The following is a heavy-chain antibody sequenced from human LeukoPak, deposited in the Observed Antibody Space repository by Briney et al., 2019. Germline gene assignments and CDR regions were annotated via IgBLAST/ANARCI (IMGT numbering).Heavy chain of an antibody. Sequence: GGSLRLSCAASGLTFSSYEMNWVRQAPGKGLEWVSYISSSGSTIYYADSVKGRFTISRDNAKNSLYLQMNSLRAEDTAVYYCARDLGGYYDYVWGSSYGMDVWGQGTTVTVSS. D-gene: IGHD3-16*01. CDR3: ARDLGGYYDYVWGSSYGMDV. J-gene: IGHJ6*02. CDR2: ISSSGSTI. V-gene: IGHV3-48*03. CDR1: GLTFSSYE.